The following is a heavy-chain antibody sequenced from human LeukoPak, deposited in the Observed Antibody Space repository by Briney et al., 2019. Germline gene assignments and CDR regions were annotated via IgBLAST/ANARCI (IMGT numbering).Heavy chain of an antibody. V-gene: IGHV4-34*01. CDR3: ARHRGFGRRSNNWFDP. Sequence: SETLSLTCAVYGGSFSGYYWSWIRQPPGKGLEWIGEINHSGSTNYNPSLKSRVTISVDTSKNQFSLKLSSVTAADTAVYYCARHRGFGRRSNNWFDPWGQGTPVTVSS. J-gene: IGHJ5*02. D-gene: IGHD3-10*01. CDR1: GGSFSGYY. CDR2: INHSGST.